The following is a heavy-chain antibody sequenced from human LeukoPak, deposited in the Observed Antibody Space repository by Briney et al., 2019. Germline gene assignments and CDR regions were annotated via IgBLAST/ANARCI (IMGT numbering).Heavy chain of an antibody. Sequence: ASVKVSCKVSGYTLTELSMHWVRQAPGKGLEWMGGFDPEDGETIYAQKFQGRVTMTEDTSTDTAYMELSSLRSEDTAVYYCATPLYSSGWYISYGMDVGGQGPTVTVSS. J-gene: IGHJ6*02. CDR2: FDPEDGET. CDR3: ATPLYSSGWYISYGMDV. D-gene: IGHD6-13*01. CDR1: GYTLTELS. V-gene: IGHV1-24*01.